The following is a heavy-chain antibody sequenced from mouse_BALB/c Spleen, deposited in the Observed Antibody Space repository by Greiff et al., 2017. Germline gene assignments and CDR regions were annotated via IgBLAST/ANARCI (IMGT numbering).Heavy chain of an antibody. D-gene: IGHD1-2*01. Sequence: VKLQESGAELARPGASVKLSCKASGYTFTSYWMQWVKQRPGQGLEWIGAIYPGDGDTRYTQKFKGKATLTADKSSSTAYMQLSSLASEDSAVYYCARLTTASFDYWGQGTTLTVSS. CDR2: IYPGDGDT. CDR1: GYTFTSYW. V-gene: IGHV1-87*01. CDR3: ARLTTASFDY. J-gene: IGHJ2*01.